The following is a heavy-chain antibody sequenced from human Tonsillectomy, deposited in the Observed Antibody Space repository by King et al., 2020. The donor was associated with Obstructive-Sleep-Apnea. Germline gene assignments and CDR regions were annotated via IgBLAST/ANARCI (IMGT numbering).Heavy chain of an antibody. Sequence: QVQLQESGPRVVRPSQTLTLTCSVSGASIRSRGYSCTWIRQPPGQALEWIANIHYTATTSYHPALESRATISMDTYKNQSSLTRQSLTAANTAVYYCARDPGHYCDFWGQGTLVTVTS. J-gene: IGHJ4*02. D-gene: IGHD3-10*01. CDR3: ARDPGHYCDF. V-gene: IGHV4-30-4*07. CDR2: IHYTATT. CDR1: GASIRSRGYS.